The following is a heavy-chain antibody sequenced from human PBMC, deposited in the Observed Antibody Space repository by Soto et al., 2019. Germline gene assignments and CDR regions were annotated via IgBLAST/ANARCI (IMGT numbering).Heavy chain of an antibody. J-gene: IGHJ6*03. D-gene: IGHD4-4*01. CDR1: GYTFTSYS. V-gene: IGHV1-3*01. CDR3: ARGTVTISYYYYYMYI. Sequence: ASVKVSCKASGYTFTSYSMHWVRQAPGQRLEWMGWINAGNGNTKYSQKFQGRVTITRDTSASTAYMELSSLRSEDTAVYYCARGTVTISYYYYYMYIWGKGTTVTVSS. CDR2: INAGNGNT.